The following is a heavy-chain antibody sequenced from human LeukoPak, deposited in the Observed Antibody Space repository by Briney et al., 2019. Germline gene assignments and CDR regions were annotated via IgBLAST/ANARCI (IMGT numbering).Heavy chain of an antibody. D-gene: IGHD4-23*01. CDR2: MNPNSGNT. CDR1: GYTFTTYD. J-gene: IGHJ5*02. Sequence: ASVKVPCKASGYTFTTYDINWVRQATGQGLEWMGWMNPNSGNTGYAQKFQGRVTMTRNTSISTAYMELGSLRSEDTAVYYCARGPNKSDGGNSGSAWFDPWGQGTLVTVSS. CDR3: ARGPNKSDGGNSGSAWFDP. V-gene: IGHV1-8*01.